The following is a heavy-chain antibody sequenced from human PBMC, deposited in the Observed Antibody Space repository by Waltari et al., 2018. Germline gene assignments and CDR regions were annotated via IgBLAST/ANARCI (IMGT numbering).Heavy chain of an antibody. CDR3: TTDTPYLNYMDV. Sequence: QLVESGGGLVKPGGSLRLSCAASGFTFTNAWMSWVRQAPGKGLGGVGRIQRNTDGGKTDDAAPVKGRFTISRDDSKTTVFLQMNSLKSEDTAVYYCTTDTPYLNYMDVWGRGTTVTVSS. CDR1: GFTFTNAW. CDR2: IQRNTDGGKT. J-gene: IGHJ6*03. V-gene: IGHV3-15*01. D-gene: IGHD2-15*01.